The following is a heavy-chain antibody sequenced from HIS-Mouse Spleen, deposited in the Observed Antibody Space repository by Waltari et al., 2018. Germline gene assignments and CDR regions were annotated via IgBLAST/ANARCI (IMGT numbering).Heavy chain of an antibody. D-gene: IGHD6-13*01. CDR3: AREIPYSSSWYDWYFDL. CDR1: GGSISSSSYY. Sequence: QLQLHYSGPVLFNPSYTLSLTFTFSGGSISSSSYYWGWIRQPPGKGLEWIGSIDYSGSTYYNPSLKSRVTISVDTSKNQFSLKLSSVTAADTAVYYCAREIPYSSSWYDWYFDLWGRGTLVTVSS. CDR2: IDYSGST. V-gene: IGHV4-39*07. J-gene: IGHJ2*01.